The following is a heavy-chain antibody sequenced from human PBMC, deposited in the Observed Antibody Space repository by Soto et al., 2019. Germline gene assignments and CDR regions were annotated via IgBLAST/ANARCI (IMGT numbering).Heavy chain of an antibody. CDR1: GFTFSSYG. V-gene: IGHV3-33*01. CDR2: IWYDGSNK. J-gene: IGHJ4*02. CDR3: ARDSKGYGSPHGY. D-gene: IGHD4-17*01. Sequence: GGSLRLSCAASGFTFSSYGMHWVRQAPGKGLEWVAVIWYDGSNKYYADSVKGRFTISRDNSKNTLYLQMNSLRAEDTAVYYCARDSKGYGSPHGYWGQGTLVTVSS.